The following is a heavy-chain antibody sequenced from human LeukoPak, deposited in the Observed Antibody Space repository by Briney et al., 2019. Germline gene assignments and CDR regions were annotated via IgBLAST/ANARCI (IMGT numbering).Heavy chain of an antibody. V-gene: IGHV4-34*01. CDR1: GGSFSGYY. CDR2: INHSGST. CDR3: ARGRSLGCMDV. Sequence: PSETLSLTCAVYGGSFSGYYWSWIRQPPGKGLEWIGEINHSGSTNYNPSLKSRVTISVDTSKNQFSLKLSSVTAADTAVHYCARGRSLGCMDVWGKGTTVTVSS. J-gene: IGHJ6*04. D-gene: IGHD1-26*01.